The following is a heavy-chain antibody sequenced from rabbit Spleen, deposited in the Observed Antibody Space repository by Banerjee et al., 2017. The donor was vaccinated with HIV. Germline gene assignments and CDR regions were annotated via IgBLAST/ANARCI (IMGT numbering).Heavy chain of an antibody. CDR3: ARDLGASGAYGIDL. D-gene: IGHD6-1*01. J-gene: IGHJ6*01. CDR2: IPAGSSGNI. Sequence: QEQPEESGGGLVQPGGSLKLSCKASGFSFSSDAWIYWVRQAPGKGLEWIACIPAGSSGNIGYANWAKGRFTISKTSSTTVTLQMTSLTAADTATYFCARDLGASGAYGIDLWGQGTLVTVS. CDR1: GFSFSSDAW. V-gene: IGHV1S45*01.